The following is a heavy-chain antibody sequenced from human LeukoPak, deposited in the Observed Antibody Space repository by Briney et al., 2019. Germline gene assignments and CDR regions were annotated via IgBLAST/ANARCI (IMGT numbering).Heavy chain of an antibody. Sequence: GYLSLYSAAYGFTGSNYARTRVGQAPGKGLVWVSGISDSGDSTYYADSVKGRFTISRDNSKNTLYLQMNSLRAEDTAVYYCAKKEDATMVHYYFDYWGQEPWSPSPQ. D-gene: IGHD5-18*01. CDR3: AKKEDATMVHYYFDY. V-gene: IGHV3-23*01. CDR2: ISDSGDST. CDR1: GFTGSNYA. J-gene: IGHJ4*01.